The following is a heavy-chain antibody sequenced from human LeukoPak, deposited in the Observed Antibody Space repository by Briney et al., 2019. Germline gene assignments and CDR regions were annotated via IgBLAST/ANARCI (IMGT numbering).Heavy chain of an antibody. CDR3: ARVAPYYYDSSFAFDI. D-gene: IGHD3-22*01. Sequence: KPSETLSLTCAVYGGSFSGYYWSWIRQPPGKGLEWIGEINHSGSTNYNPSLKSRVTISVDTSKNQFSLKLSSVTAADTAVYYCARVAPYYYDSSFAFDIWGQGTMVTVSS. CDR1: GGSFSGYY. CDR2: INHSGST. J-gene: IGHJ3*02. V-gene: IGHV4-34*01.